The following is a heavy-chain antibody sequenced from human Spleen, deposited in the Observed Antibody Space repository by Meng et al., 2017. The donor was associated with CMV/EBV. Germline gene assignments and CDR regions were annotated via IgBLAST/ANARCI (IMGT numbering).Heavy chain of an antibody. CDR3: ARAGLGYCSVTSCYNDY. Sequence: ASVKVSCKASGYTFTGYYMHWVRQAPGQGLEWMGWINPNSGDTYYAHKFQGRVTMTRDTSFNTAYMELSSLRSDDTAVYYCARAGLGYCSVTSCYNDYWGQGTLVTVSS. CDR2: INPNSGDT. J-gene: IGHJ4*02. V-gene: IGHV1-2*07. CDR1: GYTFTGYY. D-gene: IGHD2-2*02.